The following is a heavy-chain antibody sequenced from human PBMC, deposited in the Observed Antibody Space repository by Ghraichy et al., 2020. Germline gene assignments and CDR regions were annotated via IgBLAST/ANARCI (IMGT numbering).Heavy chain of an antibody. D-gene: IGHD3-16*01. V-gene: IGHV4-59*01. CDR3: ARGLGGYLYNWFDP. J-gene: IGHJ5*02. CDR2: IYYSGST. CDR1: GGSISSYY. Sequence: ESLNISCTVSGGSISSYYWSWIRQPPGKGLEWIGYIYYSGSTNYNPSLKSRVTISVDTSKNQFSLKLSSVTAADTAVYYCARGLGGYLYNWFDPWGQGTLVTVSS.